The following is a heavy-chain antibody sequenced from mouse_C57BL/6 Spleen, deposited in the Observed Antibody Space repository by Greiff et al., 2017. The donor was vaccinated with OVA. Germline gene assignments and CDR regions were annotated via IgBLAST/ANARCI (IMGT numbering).Heavy chain of an antibody. CDR2: ISYDGSN. D-gene: IGHD1-1*01. Sequence: VQLKQSGPGLVKPSQSLSLTCSVTGYSITSGYYWNWIRQFPGNKLEWMGYISYDGSNNYNPSLKNRISITRDTSKNQFFLKLNSVTTEDTATYYCARGAITTVVAPFDYWGQGTTLTVSS. J-gene: IGHJ2*01. CDR1: GYSITSGYY. CDR3: ARGAITTVVAPFDY. V-gene: IGHV3-6*01.